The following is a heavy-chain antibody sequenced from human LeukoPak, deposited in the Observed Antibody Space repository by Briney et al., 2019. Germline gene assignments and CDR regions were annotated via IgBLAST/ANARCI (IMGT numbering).Heavy chain of an antibody. CDR1: GYTFTSYG. CDR3: ARTTEGGYTYNYFYYYYMDV. D-gene: IGHD5-18*01. CDR2: ISGYNGNA. Sequence: ASVKVSCKASGYTFTSYGINWVRQAPGQGLEWMGWISGYNGNANYAQKLQGRVTMTTDTSTSTAYMELRSLRSDDTAVYYCARTTEGGYTYNYFYYYYMDVWGKGTTVTISS. J-gene: IGHJ6*03. V-gene: IGHV1-18*01.